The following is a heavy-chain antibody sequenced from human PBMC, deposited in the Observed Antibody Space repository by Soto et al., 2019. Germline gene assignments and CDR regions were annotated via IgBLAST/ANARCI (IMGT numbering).Heavy chain of an antibody. D-gene: IGHD3-22*01. CDR3: ARDSGYYDSSGYYTPLNY. J-gene: IGHJ4*02. V-gene: IGHV1-3*01. Sequence: WASVKVSCKASGYTFTSYAMHWVRQAPGQRLEWMGWINAGNGNTKYSQKFQGRVTITRDTSASTAYMELSSLRSEDTAVYYCARDSGYYDSSGYYTPLNYWGQGTLVTVSS. CDR2: INAGNGNT. CDR1: GYTFTSYA.